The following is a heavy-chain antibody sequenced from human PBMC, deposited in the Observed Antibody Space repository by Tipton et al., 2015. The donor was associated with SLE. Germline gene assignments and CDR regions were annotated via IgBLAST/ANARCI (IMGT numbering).Heavy chain of an antibody. D-gene: IGHD6-19*01. Sequence: TLSLTCTVSGGSISSGSYYWSWIRQPAGKGLEWIGYIYTSGSTNYNPSLKSRVTISVDTSKNQFSLKVSSVTAADTAVYYCARVRGQWLAYDAFDIWGQGTMVTVSS. CDR2: IYTSGST. CDR1: GGSISSGSYY. J-gene: IGHJ3*02. V-gene: IGHV4-61*09. CDR3: ARVRGQWLAYDAFDI.